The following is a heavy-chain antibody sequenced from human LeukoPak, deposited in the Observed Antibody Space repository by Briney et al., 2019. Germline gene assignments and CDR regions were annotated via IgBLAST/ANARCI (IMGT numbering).Heavy chain of an antibody. V-gene: IGHV5-51*01. CDR2: IYPGDSDT. D-gene: IGHD5-24*01. Sequence: GESLKISCKGSGYSFTSYWIDWVRQMPGKGLEWMGIIYPGDSDTRYSPSFQGQVTISADNSITTAYLQWSSLKASDSATYYCARPKATGPDAFDIWGQGTMVTVSS. J-gene: IGHJ3*02. CDR1: GYSFTSYW. CDR3: ARPKATGPDAFDI.